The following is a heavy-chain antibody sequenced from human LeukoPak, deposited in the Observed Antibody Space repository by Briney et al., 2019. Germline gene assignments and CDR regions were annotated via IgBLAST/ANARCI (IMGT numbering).Heavy chain of an antibody. Sequence: SETLSLTCTVSGGSISTYHWNWIRKSPETGLEWIGYMQSTGNGNYNPSLKSRVTMSVDMSRNQIVLNLSSVTAADTAVYFCARDKQHSYGRYFDHWGQGTLVTVSS. CDR1: GGSISTYH. D-gene: IGHD5-18*01. J-gene: IGHJ4*02. CDR3: ARDKQHSYGRYFDH. CDR2: MQSTGNG. V-gene: IGHV4-59*01.